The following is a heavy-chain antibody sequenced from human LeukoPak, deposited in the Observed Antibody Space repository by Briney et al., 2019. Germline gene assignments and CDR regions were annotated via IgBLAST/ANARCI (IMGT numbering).Heavy chain of an antibody. D-gene: IGHD2-2*01. Sequence: GESLKISCKGSGYSFTSYWIGWVRQMPGKGLEWMGIIYPGDSDTRYSPSFQGQVTISADKSISTAYLQWSSLKASDTAMYYWAKGRGGGYCSSTSCQEIYYYYYGMDVWGQGTTVTVSS. V-gene: IGHV5-51*01. CDR2: IYPGDSDT. CDR3: AKGRGGGYCSSTSCQEIYYYYYGMDV. CDR1: GYSFTSYW. J-gene: IGHJ6*02.